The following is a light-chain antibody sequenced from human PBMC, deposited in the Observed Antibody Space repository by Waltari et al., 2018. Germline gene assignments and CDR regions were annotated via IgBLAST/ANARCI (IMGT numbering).Light chain of an antibody. V-gene: IGLV4-69*01. Sequence: QVVLTQSPSASASLGASVKLTCTLSRGPSSDANAWHQQQPEKGPRYLMKVNSDGSHNKGDGIPERFSGSSSGAERYLTISGLQSEDEADYYCQTWGTGPRVFGGGTKLTVL. CDR1: RGPSSDA. CDR3: QTWGTGPRV. CDR2: VNSDGSH. J-gene: IGLJ2*01.